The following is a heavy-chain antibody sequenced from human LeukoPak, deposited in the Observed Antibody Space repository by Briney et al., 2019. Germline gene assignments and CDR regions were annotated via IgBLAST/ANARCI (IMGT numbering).Heavy chain of an antibody. J-gene: IGHJ5*02. Sequence: PSETLSLTCTVSGASITSKAYFWGWIRRPPGKGLEWVGTLSYDGSAYYNTSLRSRVTISVDTSKSQFSLKVTSVTAADTAVYYCASGYSGYDGAPNWFDPWGQGTLVTVSS. CDR1: GASITSKAYF. V-gene: IGHV4-39*07. CDR3: ASGYSGYDGAPNWFDP. D-gene: IGHD5-12*01. CDR2: LSYDGSA.